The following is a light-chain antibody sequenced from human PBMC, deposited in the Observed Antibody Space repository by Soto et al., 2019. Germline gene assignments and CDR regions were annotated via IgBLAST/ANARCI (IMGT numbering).Light chain of an antibody. CDR1: QAVNSW. V-gene: IGKV1-12*01. J-gene: IGKJ5*01. CDR2: DVS. CDR3: QQTNNHPIS. Sequence: TQSTSSISATVGDRVTITCRASQAVNSWLAWFQQKPGMAPKLVIYDVSSLQSGVPSRFSGSGSGTEFTLTISSLQPEDFAPYYCQQTNNHPISFGQGTRLEIK.